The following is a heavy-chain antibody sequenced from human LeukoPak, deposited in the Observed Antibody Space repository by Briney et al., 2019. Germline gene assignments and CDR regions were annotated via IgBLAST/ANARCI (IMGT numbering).Heavy chain of an antibody. V-gene: IGHV4-39*02. CDR2: IYYSGST. D-gene: IGHD4/OR15-4a*01. CDR3: AREKTPRLTSTGGFDP. CDR1: GGSISSSSYY. J-gene: IGHJ5*02. Sequence: SETLSLTCTVSGGSISSSSYYWGWIRQPPGKGLEWIGSIYYSGSTYYNPSLKSRVTISVDTSKNQFSLKLSSVTAADTAVYYCAREKTPRLTSTGGFDPWGQGTLVTVSS.